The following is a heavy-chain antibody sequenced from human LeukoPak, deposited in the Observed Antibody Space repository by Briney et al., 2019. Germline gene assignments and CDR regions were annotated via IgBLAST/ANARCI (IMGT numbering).Heavy chain of an antibody. Sequence: ASVKVSCKASGYTFTGYYMHWVRQAPGQGLEWMGWINPNSGGTNYAQKFQGRVTMTRDTSISTAYKELSRLRSDDTAVYYCATLSGSLASVNYWGQGTLVTVSS. CDR2: INPNSGGT. D-gene: IGHD1-26*01. V-gene: IGHV1-2*02. CDR1: GYTFTGYY. CDR3: ATLSGSLASVNY. J-gene: IGHJ4*02.